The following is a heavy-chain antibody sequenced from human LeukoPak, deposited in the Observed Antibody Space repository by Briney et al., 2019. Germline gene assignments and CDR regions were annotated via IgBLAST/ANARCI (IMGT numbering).Heavy chain of an antibody. CDR1: GGSISSYY. J-gene: IGHJ4*02. Sequence: SETLPHTCTVSGGSISSYYWSWIRQPPGKGLEWMGYIHSSGSTNYNPSLKSRITISVDTSKNQFSLKLTSVTAADTAVYYCARDYGDYEIMVWGQGTRVTVSS. D-gene: IGHD4-17*01. V-gene: IGHV4-59*01. CDR3: ARDYGDYEIMV. CDR2: IHSSGST.